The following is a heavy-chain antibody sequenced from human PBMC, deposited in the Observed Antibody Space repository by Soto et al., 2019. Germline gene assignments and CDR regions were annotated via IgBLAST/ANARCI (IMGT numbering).Heavy chain of an antibody. J-gene: IGHJ4*02. D-gene: IGHD4-17*01. Sequence: ASVKVSCKASGGTFSNFAFNWVRQAPGQGLEWMGVFVPIFGTTNYAQKFQGRVMMTADESTSTVNMELSSLRSDDTALYYCARAPVEMTKIGLGSFDYWGQGTLVTVSS. CDR2: FVPIFGTT. CDR1: GGTFSNFA. CDR3: ARAPVEMTKIGLGSFDY. V-gene: IGHV1-69*13.